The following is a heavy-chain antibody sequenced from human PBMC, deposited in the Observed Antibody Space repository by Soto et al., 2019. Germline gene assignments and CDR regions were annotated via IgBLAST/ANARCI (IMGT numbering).Heavy chain of an antibody. CDR3: ARDLGYGDYGTDF. D-gene: IGHD4-17*01. CDR2: INGDNGNT. Sequence: QVQLVQSGAEVKKPGASVKVSCQASGYSFSNNGISWVRQAPGQGFEWMGWINGDNGNTNYAQKLQGRVTMTTDTATSTAYMELRSLRSDDTAVYYCARDLGYGDYGTDFWGQGTLVTVSS. V-gene: IGHV1-18*04. CDR1: GYSFSNNG. J-gene: IGHJ4*02.